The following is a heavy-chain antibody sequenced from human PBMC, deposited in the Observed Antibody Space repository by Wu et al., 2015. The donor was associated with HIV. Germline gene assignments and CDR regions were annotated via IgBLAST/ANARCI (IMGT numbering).Heavy chain of an antibody. D-gene: IGHD2-15*01. V-gene: IGHV1-69*10. CDR2: IIPMLGIT. Sequence: QVQLVQSGAEVKKPGSSVKVXCKASGGAFSSYAITWVRQAPGQGLEWMGRIIPMLGITQIARELQGRVTITADESTSTAYLELNSLRSDDTAVYYCASPLPPYCRGYNCLDAFDIWGQGTMVTVSS. CDR1: GGAFSSYA. CDR3: ASPLPPYCRGYNCLDAFDI. J-gene: IGHJ3*02.